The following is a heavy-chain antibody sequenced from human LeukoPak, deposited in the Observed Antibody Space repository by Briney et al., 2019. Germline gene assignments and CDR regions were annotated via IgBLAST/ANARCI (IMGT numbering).Heavy chain of an antibody. CDR3: ARSSGWYYFES. CDR2: IYTSGST. Sequence: PSETLSLTCTVSGGSISSGSYYWSWIRQPAGKGLEWIGRIYTSGSTDYNPSLKSRVTISVDTSKNQFSLKLSSVTAADTAVYYCARSSGWYYFESWGQGTLATVSS. J-gene: IGHJ4*02. V-gene: IGHV4-61*02. CDR1: GGSISSGSYY. D-gene: IGHD6-19*01.